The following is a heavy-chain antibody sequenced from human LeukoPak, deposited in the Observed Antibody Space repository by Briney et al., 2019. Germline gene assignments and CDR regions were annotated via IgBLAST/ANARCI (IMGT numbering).Heavy chain of an antibody. J-gene: IGHJ4*02. CDR1: AYTFTSYG. Sequence: ASVKVSCKASAYTFTSYGISWVRQAPGQGLEWMGWVSAYNGNTNYAQKLQGRVTMTTDTSTSTAYMELRSLRSDDTAVYYCATVEVGATYYFDYWAREPWSPSPQ. D-gene: IGHD1-26*01. V-gene: IGHV1-18*01. CDR3: ATVEVGATYYFDY. CDR2: VSAYNGNT.